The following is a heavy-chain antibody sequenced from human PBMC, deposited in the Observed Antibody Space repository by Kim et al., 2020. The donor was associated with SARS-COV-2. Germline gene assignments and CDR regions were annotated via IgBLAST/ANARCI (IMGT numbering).Heavy chain of an antibody. V-gene: IGHV3-74*01. CDR3: ARGSSYGMDV. J-gene: IGHJ6*02. CDR2: T. D-gene: IGHD6-6*01. Sequence: TTSEDSVKGRFTISRDNAKNTLYLQMNSLRAEDTAVYYCARGSSYGMDVWGQGTTVTVSS.